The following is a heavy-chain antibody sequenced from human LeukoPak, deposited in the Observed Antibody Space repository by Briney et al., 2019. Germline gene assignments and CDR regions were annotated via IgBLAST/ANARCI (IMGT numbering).Heavy chain of an antibody. D-gene: IGHD3-10*01. Sequence: SQTLSLTCTVSGGSISSYYWSWIRQPPGKGLEWIGYIYYSGSTNYTPSLKSRVTISVDTSTNKFSMKLSSVTAAATPVYYCARASQSRGFFDYWGQGTLVTVS. CDR1: GGSISSYY. CDR2: IYYSGST. V-gene: IGHV4-59*01. J-gene: IGHJ4*02. CDR3: ARASQSRGFFDY.